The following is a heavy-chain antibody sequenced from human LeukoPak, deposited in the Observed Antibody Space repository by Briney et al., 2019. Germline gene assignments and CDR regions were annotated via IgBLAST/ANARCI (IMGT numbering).Heavy chain of an antibody. J-gene: IGHJ6*03. CDR1: GFTFGDYA. CDR3: ARDQLGGDPNHYYYYYYMDV. Sequence: PGGSLRLSCTASGFTFGDYAMSWFRQAPGMGLEWVSFIRSKHYGGAIEYAASVKGRFTSSRDDSKSIAYLQMNSLKTEDTAVYYCARDQLGGDPNHYYYYYYMDVWGKGTTVTVSS. V-gene: IGHV3-49*03. D-gene: IGHD4-17*01. CDR2: IRSKHYGGAI.